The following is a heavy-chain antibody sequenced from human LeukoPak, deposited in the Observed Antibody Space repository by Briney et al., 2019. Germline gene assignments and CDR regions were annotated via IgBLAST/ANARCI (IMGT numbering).Heavy chain of an antibody. J-gene: IGHJ5*02. V-gene: IGHV3-30-3*01. Sequence: GGSLRLSCAASGFTFSSYAMHWVRQAPGKGLEWVAVISYDGSNKYYADSVKGRFTISRDNSKNTLYLQMNSPRAEDTAVYYCAKDRIRTIVVVPAAIYNWFDPWGQGTLFTVSS. CDR1: GFTFSSYA. CDR3: AKDRIRTIVVVPAAIYNWFDP. D-gene: IGHD2-2*01. CDR2: ISYDGSNK.